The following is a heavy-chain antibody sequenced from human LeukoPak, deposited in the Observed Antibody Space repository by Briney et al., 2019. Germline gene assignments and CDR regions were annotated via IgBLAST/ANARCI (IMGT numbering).Heavy chain of an antibody. Sequence: GGSLRLSCAASGFTFTSYWMHWVRQAPGKGLVWVSRINTDGSTTSYADSVKGRFTISRDNAKNTLYLQMNSLRAEDTAVYYCARPSGSYPWFDPWGQGTLATVSS. CDR2: INTDGSTT. CDR1: GFTFTSYW. D-gene: IGHD1-26*01. J-gene: IGHJ5*02. CDR3: ARPSGSYPWFDP. V-gene: IGHV3-74*01.